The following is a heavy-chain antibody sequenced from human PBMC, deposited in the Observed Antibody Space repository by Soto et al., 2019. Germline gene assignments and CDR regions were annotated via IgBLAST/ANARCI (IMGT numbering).Heavy chain of an antibody. D-gene: IGHD2-2*01. V-gene: IGHV3-74*01. Sequence: GGSLRLSCAASGFTFSSYWRHWVRQAPGKGLVWVSRINSDGSSTSYADSVKGRFTISRDNAKNTLYLQMNSLRAEDTAVYYCARGVVVPAAILWAFDIWGQGTMVTV. J-gene: IGHJ3*02. CDR1: GFTFSSYW. CDR2: INSDGSST. CDR3: ARGVVVPAAILWAFDI.